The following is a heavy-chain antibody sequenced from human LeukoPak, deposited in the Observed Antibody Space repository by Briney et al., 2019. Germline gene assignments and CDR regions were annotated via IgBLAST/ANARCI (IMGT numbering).Heavy chain of an antibody. V-gene: IGHV4-4*07. CDR2: IYTSGST. D-gene: IGHD3-10*01. CDR1: VGSFSGYY. J-gene: IGHJ4*02. Sequence: SETLSLTCAVYVGSFSGYYWSWIRQPAGKGLEWIERIYTSGSTNFNPSLKSRVTMSVDTSKNQFSLKLSSVTAADTAVYYCARDKTLYYYGSGSLDYRGQGTLVTVSS. CDR3: ARDKTLYYYGSGSLDY.